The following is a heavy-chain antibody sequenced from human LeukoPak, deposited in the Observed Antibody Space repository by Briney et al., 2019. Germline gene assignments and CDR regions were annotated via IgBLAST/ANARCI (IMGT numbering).Heavy chain of an antibody. CDR2: TSGSGGST. CDR1: GFTFSSYA. J-gene: IGHJ4*02. Sequence: GGSLRLSCAASGFTFSSYAMSWVRQAPGKGLEWVSATSGSGGSTYYADSVKGRFTISRDNSKNTLYLQMNRLRAGDTAVYYCAKGGSSWYDYFDYWGQGTLVTVSS. CDR3: AKGGSSWYDYFDY. V-gene: IGHV3-23*01. D-gene: IGHD6-13*01.